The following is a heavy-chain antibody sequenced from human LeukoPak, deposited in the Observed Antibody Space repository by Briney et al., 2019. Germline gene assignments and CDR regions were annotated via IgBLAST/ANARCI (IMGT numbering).Heavy chain of an antibody. V-gene: IGHV1-18*01. CDR3: ARDPGPYYESGGAYAY. CDR1: GYTFTSYG. D-gene: IGHD3-22*01. CDR2: ISAYNGNT. Sequence: ASVKVSCKASGYTFTSYGISWVRQAPGQGLEWMGWISAYNGNTNYAQNLQGRVTMTADTSTSTAYMELRSLTSDDTAVYYCARDPGPYYESGGAYAYWGQGTLVTVSS. J-gene: IGHJ4*02.